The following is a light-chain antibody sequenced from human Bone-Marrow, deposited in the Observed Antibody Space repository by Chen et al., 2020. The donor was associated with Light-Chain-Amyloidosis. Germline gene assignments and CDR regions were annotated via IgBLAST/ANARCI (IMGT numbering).Light chain of an antibody. CDR3: ASYTISSTLI. CDR2: DVS. Sequence: QSALTQPPSVSASPGQSITISCTGTSSDVGGYNYVSWYQKHPDKAPKLLIYDVSYRPSGVSNRFSASKSGNTASLTISGLQAEDEADYYCASYTISSTLIFGGGTKLTVL. J-gene: IGLJ2*01. V-gene: IGLV2-14*03. CDR1: SSDVGGYNY.